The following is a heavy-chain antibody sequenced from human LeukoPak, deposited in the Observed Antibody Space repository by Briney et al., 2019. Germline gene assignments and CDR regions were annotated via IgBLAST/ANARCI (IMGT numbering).Heavy chain of an antibody. J-gene: IGHJ4*02. CDR1: GDSISGSSSY. D-gene: IGHD3-9*01. Sequence: SETLSLTCSVSGDSISGSSSYWGWIRQPPGKGLEWIGNIYYSGSTNYNPSLKSRVTISVDKSKNQFSLKLSSVTAADTAVYYCARGQGYDILTGYYFDYWGQGTLVTVSS. CDR3: ARGQGYDILTGYYFDY. V-gene: IGHV4-39*07. CDR2: IYYSGST.